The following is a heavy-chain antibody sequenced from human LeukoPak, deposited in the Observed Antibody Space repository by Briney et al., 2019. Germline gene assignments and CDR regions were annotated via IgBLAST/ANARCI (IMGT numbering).Heavy chain of an antibody. V-gene: IGHV3-23*01. CDR3: AMEAGGIAARY. Sequence: GGSLRLSCAASGFTLRNYAMNWVRQAPGKGLEWVSTFSGASSTFYAASVKGRFTISRDTPKNTLYLQMNSLRAEDTAVYYCAMEAGGIAARYWGQGTLVTVSS. CDR2: FSGASST. J-gene: IGHJ4*02. CDR1: GFTLRNYA. D-gene: IGHD6-6*01.